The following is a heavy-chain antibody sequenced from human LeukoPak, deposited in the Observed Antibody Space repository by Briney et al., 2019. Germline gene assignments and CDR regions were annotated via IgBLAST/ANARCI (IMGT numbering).Heavy chain of an antibody. J-gene: IGHJ5*02. CDR2: ISAYNGNT. D-gene: IGHD3-22*01. V-gene: IGHV1-18*01. CDR1: GYTFTSYG. Sequence: ASVKVSCKASGYTFTSYGISWVRQAPGQGLEWMGWISAYNGNTNYAQKLQGRVTMTTDTSTSTAYMELRSLRSDDTAVYYCARGGIADYYDSSGYRNWFDPWGQGTLVTVSS. CDR3: ARGGIADYYDSSGYRNWFDP.